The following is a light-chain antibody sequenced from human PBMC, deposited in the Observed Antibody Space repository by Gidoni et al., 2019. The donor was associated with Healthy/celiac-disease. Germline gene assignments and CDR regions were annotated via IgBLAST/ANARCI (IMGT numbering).Light chain of an antibody. J-gene: IGKJ2*01. V-gene: IGKV3-15*01. CDR1: QSVNSN. Sequence: IVMTHSPATLSVSPGERATLSCRASQSVNSNLAWYQQKTGQAPRLLIYGAATRGTGSTARCSGSGCGREVIITTSSRQSEDVVVYYCQQYNNWPPYTFGQGTKLEIK. CDR2: GAA. CDR3: QQYNNWPPYT.